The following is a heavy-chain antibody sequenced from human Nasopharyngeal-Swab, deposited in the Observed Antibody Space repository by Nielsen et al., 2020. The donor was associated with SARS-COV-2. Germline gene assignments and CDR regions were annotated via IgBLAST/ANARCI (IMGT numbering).Heavy chain of an antibody. CDR1: GYTFINYA. J-gene: IGHJ4*02. CDR3: ARLGPKNYFHN. Sequence: ASVQVFCKTSGYTFINYAMNWVRQAPGQGLEFLGWIDTNTGDATYARDFAGRFVFSLDTSVSTAYLQISSLKADDTAVYYCARLGPKNYFHNWGQGTLVTVSS. V-gene: IGHV7-4-1*02. CDR2: IDTNTGDA.